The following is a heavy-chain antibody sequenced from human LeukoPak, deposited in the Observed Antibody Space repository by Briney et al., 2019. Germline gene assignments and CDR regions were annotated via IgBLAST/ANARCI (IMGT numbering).Heavy chain of an antibody. CDR3: AKTYYYDPFDF. CDR2: IYYSGST. V-gene: IGHV4-39*01. Sequence: SETLSLTCTVPGGSISNSGYYWGWIRQPPGKGLEWIGNIYYSGSTYYNPSLKSRVTISVDTSKNQFSLKLSSVTAADTAVYYCAKTYYYDPFDFWGQGTLVTVSS. CDR1: GGSISNSGYY. D-gene: IGHD3-22*01. J-gene: IGHJ4*02.